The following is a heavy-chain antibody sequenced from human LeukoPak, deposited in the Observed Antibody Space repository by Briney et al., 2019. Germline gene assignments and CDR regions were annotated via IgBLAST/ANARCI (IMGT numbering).Heavy chain of an antibody. J-gene: IGHJ4*02. D-gene: IGHD6-13*01. CDR1: GFTFSNYW. CDR2: IKQHGSEE. Sequence: GGSLRLSCAASGFTFSNYWMSWVRQAPGKGLEWVANIKQHGSEEYYVDSVKGRFTIFRDNAKNSLYLQMSNLRVEDTGVYYCARAPGISEAGTVGYFDFGGKGPLVTVS. CDR3: ARAPGISEAGTVGYFDF. V-gene: IGHV3-7*01.